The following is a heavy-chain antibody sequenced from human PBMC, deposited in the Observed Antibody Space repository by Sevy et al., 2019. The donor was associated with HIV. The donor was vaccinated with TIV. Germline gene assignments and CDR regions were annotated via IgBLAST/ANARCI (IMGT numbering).Heavy chain of an antibody. Sequence: GESLKISCKSSGYSFNNYWIGWVRQMPGKGLEWMGIIYPGGSDTRYRPSFQGQVPISADKSISPAYLQWSSLKASEMAMFCCAGYTVPHCSSTSCYRPSDRFFDYWGQGTLVTVSS. CDR2: IYPGGSDT. D-gene: IGHD2-2*01. CDR1: GYSFNNYW. CDR3: AGYTVPHCSSTSCYRPSDRFFDY. V-gene: IGHV5-51*01. J-gene: IGHJ4*02.